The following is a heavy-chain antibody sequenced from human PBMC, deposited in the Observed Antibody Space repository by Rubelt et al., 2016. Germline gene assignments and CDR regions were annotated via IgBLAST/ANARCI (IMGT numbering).Heavy chain of an antibody. V-gene: IGHV3-30*03. CDR2: ISYDGSNK. J-gene: IGHJ6*02. D-gene: IGHD3-10*01. Sequence: GKGLEWVAVISYDGSNKYYADSVKGRFTISRDNSKNTLYLQMNSLRAEDTAVYYCARAGRDGMDVWGQGTTVTVSS. CDR3: ARAGRDGMDV.